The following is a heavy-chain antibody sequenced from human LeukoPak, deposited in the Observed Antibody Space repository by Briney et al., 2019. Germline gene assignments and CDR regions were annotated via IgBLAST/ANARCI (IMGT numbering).Heavy chain of an antibody. CDR2: ISRDGDNK. Sequence: GGSLRLSCVASGFTFSSYGMHWVRQAPGKGLEWVAVISRDGDNKYYADSVEGRFTISRDDSKNTLDLQVNSLRTEDTAVYYCARDGSGAYLYYYYYMDVWGKGTTVTVSS. CDR1: GFTFSSYG. J-gene: IGHJ6*03. CDR3: ARDGSGAYLYYYYYMDV. V-gene: IGHV3-30*19. D-gene: IGHD1-26*01.